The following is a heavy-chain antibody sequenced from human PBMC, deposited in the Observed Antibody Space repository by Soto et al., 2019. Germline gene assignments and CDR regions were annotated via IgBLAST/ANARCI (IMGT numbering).Heavy chain of an antibody. CDR3: VSHPYDSRVHI. D-gene: IGHD3-22*01. V-gene: IGHV3-21*01. CDR1: GFSFSSYT. Sequence: GGSLRLSCAASGFSFSSYTMNWVRQAPGKGPEWVSSIISSSSHMYYADSVKGRFTISRDNAKNSPYLQMNSLRAEDTAVYYCVSHPYDSRVHIWGQGTMVTV. CDR2: IISSSSHM. J-gene: IGHJ3*02.